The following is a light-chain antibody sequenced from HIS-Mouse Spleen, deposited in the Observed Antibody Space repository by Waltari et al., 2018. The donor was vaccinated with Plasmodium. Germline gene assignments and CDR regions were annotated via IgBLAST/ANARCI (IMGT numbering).Light chain of an antibody. CDR3: SSYAGSKNLV. Sequence: QSALTQPPSASGSPGQSVTISCTGTSSDVGGYNYVSWYQQHPGKAPKLMIYEVSKRPSGVPVRFTVSKSGNTTSLNVSGLHAEDEADYYCSSYAGSKNLVFGGGTKLTVL. CDR1: SSDVGGYNY. V-gene: IGLV2-8*01. J-gene: IGLJ2*01. CDR2: EVS.